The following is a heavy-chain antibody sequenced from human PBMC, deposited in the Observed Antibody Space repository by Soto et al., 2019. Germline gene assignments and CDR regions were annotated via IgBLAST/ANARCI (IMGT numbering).Heavy chain of an antibody. D-gene: IGHD3-3*01. CDR2: ISYDGSNK. CDR3: AKGNFWSGYYPLFDY. CDR1: GFTFSSYG. V-gene: IGHV3-30*18. J-gene: IGHJ4*02. Sequence: GGSLRLSCASSGFTFSSYGMHWVRQAPGKGLEWVAVISYDGSNKYYADSVKGRFTISRDNSKNTLYLQMNSLRAEDTAVYYCAKGNFWSGYYPLFDYWGQGTLVTVS.